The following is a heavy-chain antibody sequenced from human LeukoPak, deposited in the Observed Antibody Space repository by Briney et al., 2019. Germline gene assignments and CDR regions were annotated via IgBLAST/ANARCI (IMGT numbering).Heavy chain of an antibody. CDR2: INHSGST. CDR3: AIVGGGYYTNDRTLFDY. D-gene: IGHD3-3*01. J-gene: IGHJ4*02. CDR1: GGSFSGYY. V-gene: IGHV4-34*01. Sequence: SETLSLTCAVYGGSFSGYYWSWIRQPPGKGLEWIGEINHSGSTNYNPYLTSRVTISVDTSKNQFSLKLTSVTAADTAVYYCAIVGGGYYTNDRTLFDYWGQGTLVTVSS.